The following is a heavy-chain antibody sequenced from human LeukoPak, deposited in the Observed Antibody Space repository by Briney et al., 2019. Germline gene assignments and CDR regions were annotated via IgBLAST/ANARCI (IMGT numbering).Heavy chain of an antibody. CDR1: GYTFTGYG. V-gene: IGHV1-18*01. D-gene: IGHD3-3*01. CDR3: ARDLIRFLEWSPNWFDP. CDR2: ISAYNGNT. J-gene: IGHJ5*02. Sequence: ASVKVSCKASGYTFTGYGISWVRQAPGQGLEWMGWISAYNGNTNYAQKLQGRVTMTTDTSTSTAYMELRSLRSDDTAVYYCARDLIRFLEWSPNWFDPWGQGTLVTVSS.